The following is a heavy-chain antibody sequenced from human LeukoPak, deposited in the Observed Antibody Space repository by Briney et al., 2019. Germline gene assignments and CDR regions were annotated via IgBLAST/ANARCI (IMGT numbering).Heavy chain of an antibody. Sequence: GGSLRLSCAASGFTVSSNYMTWVRQAPGKGLKWVSHIYSGGSTFYADSVKGRFTISRDNAKNSLYLQMNSLRAEDTAVYYCAELGITMIGGVWGKGTTVTISS. J-gene: IGHJ6*04. V-gene: IGHV3-53*01. CDR2: IYSGGST. CDR1: GFTVSSNY. CDR3: AELGITMIGGV. D-gene: IGHD3-10*02.